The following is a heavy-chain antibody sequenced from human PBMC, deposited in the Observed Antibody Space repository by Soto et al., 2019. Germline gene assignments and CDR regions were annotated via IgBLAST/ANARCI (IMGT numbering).Heavy chain of an antibody. D-gene: IGHD3-10*01. CDR3: ARDLGWGTMVRGVITTTTDYYGMDV. CDR1: GYTFTSYY. Sequence: ASVKVSCKASGYTFTSYYMHWVRQAPGQGLEWMGIINPSGGSTSYAQKFQGRVTMTRDTSTSTVYMELSSLRSEDTAVYYCARDLGWGTMVRGVITTTTDYYGMDVWGQGTTVTVSS. CDR2: INPSGGST. V-gene: IGHV1-46*03. J-gene: IGHJ6*02.